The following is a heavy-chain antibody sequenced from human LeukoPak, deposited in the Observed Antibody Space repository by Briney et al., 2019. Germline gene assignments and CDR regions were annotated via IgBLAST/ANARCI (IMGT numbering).Heavy chain of an antibody. D-gene: IGHD3-10*01. J-gene: IGHJ4*02. V-gene: IGHV3-21*01. CDR3: ARDEFLVRGVLKLIDY. CDR1: GFTFSSYS. Sequence: GGSLRLSCAASGFTFSSYSMNWVCQAPGKGLEWVSSISSSSSYIYYADSVKGRFTISRDNAKNSLYLQMNSLRAEDTAVYYCARDEFLVRGVLKLIDYWGQGTLVTVSS. CDR2: ISSSSSYI.